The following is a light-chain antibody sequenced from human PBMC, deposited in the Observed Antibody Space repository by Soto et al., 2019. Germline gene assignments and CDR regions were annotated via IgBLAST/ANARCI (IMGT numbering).Light chain of an antibody. CDR2: GAS. Sequence: EIVLAQSPGTLSLSPGERATLSFRSSQSVTNSFLAWYQQKPGQAPRLLIYGASRRAIGIPDRFTGSGSGTDFTLTISRLEPEDFAVYYCQQYVSSPWAFGQGTKVDIK. CDR1: QSVTNSF. V-gene: IGKV3-20*01. CDR3: QQYVSSPWA. J-gene: IGKJ1*01.